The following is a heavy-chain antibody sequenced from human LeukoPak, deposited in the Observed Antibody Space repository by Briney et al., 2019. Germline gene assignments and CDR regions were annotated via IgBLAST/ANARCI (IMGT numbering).Heavy chain of an antibody. Sequence: GGSLRLSCTASGFTFSNAWMNWVRQAPGKGLEWVGRIKSKTGGGTTDYAAPVKGRFTISRDDSKNTLYLQMNSLKTEDTAVYYCTTHRVGGWFDPWGQGTLVTVSS. J-gene: IGHJ5*02. CDR2: IKSKTGGGTT. D-gene: IGHD2-15*01. CDR1: GFTFSNAW. CDR3: TTHRVGGWFDP. V-gene: IGHV3-15*01.